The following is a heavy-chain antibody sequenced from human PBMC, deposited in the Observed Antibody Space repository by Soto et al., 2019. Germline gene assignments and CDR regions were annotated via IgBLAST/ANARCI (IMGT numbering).Heavy chain of an antibody. J-gene: IGHJ6*02. CDR2: IYHSGST. D-gene: IGHD6-19*01. CDR1: GGSISSGGYS. V-gene: IGHV4-30-2*01. CDR3: ARVSRLVRSASGTTGNYYYYGMDV. Sequence: SETLSLTCAVSGGSISSGGYSWSWIRQPPGKGLEWIGYIYHSGSTYYNPSLKSRVTISVDRSKNQFSLKLSSVTAADTAVYYCARVSRLVRSASGTTGNYYYYGMDVWGQGTTVTVSS.